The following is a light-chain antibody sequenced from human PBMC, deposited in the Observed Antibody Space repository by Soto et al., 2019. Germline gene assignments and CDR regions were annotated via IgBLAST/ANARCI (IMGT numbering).Light chain of an antibody. CDR2: LGS. V-gene: IGKV2-28*01. CDR1: QSLLHSNGYNC. CDR3: MQALQTPGT. J-gene: IGKJ2*01. Sequence: DIVMTQSPLSLPVTPGEPASISCRSSQSLLHSNGYNCLDWYLQKPGQSPQLLIYLGSNRASGVPDRFSGSGSGTDFTLKISRVEAEDVGGYYCMQALQTPGTFGQGTKLEIK.